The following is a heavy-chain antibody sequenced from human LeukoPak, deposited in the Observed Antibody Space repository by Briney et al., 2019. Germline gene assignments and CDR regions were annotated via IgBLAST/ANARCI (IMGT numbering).Heavy chain of an antibody. V-gene: IGHV5-51*01. CDR1: GYSFTSYW. J-gene: IGHJ6*04. D-gene: IGHD3-10*01. CDR3: ARLFTMVRGGMDV. Sequence: GESLKISCKGSGYSFTSYWIGWVRQMPGKGLEWMGIIYPGDSDTRYSPSSQGQVTISANKSISTAYLQWSSLKASDTAMYYCARLFTMVRGGMDVWGKGTTVTVSS. CDR2: IYPGDSDT.